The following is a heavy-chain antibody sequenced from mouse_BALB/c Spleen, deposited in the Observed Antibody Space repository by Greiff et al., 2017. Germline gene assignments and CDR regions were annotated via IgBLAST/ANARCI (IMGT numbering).Heavy chain of an antibody. Sequence: EVKVEESGGGLVKLGGSLKLSCAASGFTFSSYYMSWVRQTPEKRLELVAAINSNGGSTYYPDTVKGRFTISRDNAKNTLYLQMSSLKSEDTALYYCARRGRGYYAMDYWGQGTSVTVSS. CDR1: GFTFSSYY. J-gene: IGHJ4*01. CDR3: ARRGRGYYAMDY. CDR2: INSNGGST. V-gene: IGHV5-6-2*01.